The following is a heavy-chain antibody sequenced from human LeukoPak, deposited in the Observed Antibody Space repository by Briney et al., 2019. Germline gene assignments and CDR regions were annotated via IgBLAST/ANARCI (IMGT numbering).Heavy chain of an antibody. V-gene: IGHV3-30*18. Sequence: GRSLRLSCAASGFTLSSYGMHWVRQAPGKGLEWVAVISYDGSNKYYADSVKGRFTISRDNSKNTLYLQMNSLRAEDTAVYYCAKTGSSRWSNYYFDYWGQGTLVTVSS. D-gene: IGHD6-19*01. CDR1: GFTLSSYG. CDR2: ISYDGSNK. CDR3: AKTGSSRWSNYYFDY. J-gene: IGHJ4*02.